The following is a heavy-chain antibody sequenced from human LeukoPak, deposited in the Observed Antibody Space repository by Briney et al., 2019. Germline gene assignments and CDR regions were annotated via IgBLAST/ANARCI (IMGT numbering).Heavy chain of an antibody. CDR1: GYTFTGYY. CDR3: APAPYGSGTFDY. D-gene: IGHD3-10*01. Sequence: ASVKVSCKASGYTFTGYYMHWVRQAPGQGLEWMGWINPNSGGTNYAQKFQGRVTMTRDTSISTAYMEPSRLRSDDTAVYYCAPAPYGSGTFDYWGQGTLVTVSS. J-gene: IGHJ4*02. CDR2: INPNSGGT. V-gene: IGHV1-2*02.